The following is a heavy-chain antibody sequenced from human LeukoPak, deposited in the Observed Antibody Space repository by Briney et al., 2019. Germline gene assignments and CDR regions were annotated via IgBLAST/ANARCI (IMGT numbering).Heavy chain of an antibody. CDR1: GFTFSSYA. D-gene: IGHD6-13*01. CDR2: ISGSGGST. J-gene: IGHJ4*02. Sequence: GGSLRLSCAASGFTFSSYAMSWVRQAPGKGLEWVSAISGSGGSTYYADSAKARFTIYRDNSKNTVYLQMNSLRAEDTAVYYCAKDSAAATGSTSDWGQGTLVTVSS. CDR3: AKDSAAATGSTSD. V-gene: IGHV3-23*01.